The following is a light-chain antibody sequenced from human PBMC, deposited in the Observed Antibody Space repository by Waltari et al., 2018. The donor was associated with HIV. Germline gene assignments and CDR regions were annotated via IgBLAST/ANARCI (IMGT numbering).Light chain of an antibody. CDR2: RNN. CDR1: FTLVGRNY. J-gene: IGLJ2*01. CDR3: AAWDDSLSCVV. V-gene: IGLV1-47*01. Sequence: TQTPSASGTPGQRVGTSVSGSFTLVGRNYVKNYQQLPGTAPKRLIYRNNQRPSGVPDRFSGSKSGTSASLAISGLRSEDEADYYCAAWDDSLSCVVFGGGTKLTVL.